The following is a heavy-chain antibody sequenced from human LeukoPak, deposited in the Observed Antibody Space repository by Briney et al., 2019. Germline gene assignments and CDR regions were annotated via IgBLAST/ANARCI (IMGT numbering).Heavy chain of an antibody. V-gene: IGHV3-48*03. J-gene: IGHJ6*03. CDR1: GFTFSSYE. Sequence: PGGSLRLSCAASGFTFSSYEMNWVRQAPGKGLEWVSYISSSGSTIYYADSVKGRFTISRDNAKNSLYLQMNSLRAEDTAVYYCAREVLRLRSYYMDVWGEGTTVTISS. CDR3: AREVLRLRSYYMDV. CDR2: ISSSGSTI. D-gene: IGHD3-3*01.